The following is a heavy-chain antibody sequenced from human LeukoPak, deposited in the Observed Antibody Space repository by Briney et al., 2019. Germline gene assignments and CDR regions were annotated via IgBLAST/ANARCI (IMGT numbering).Heavy chain of an antibody. CDR1: GYTFTGYY. D-gene: IGHD2-2*03. J-gene: IGHJ6*02. Sequence: VASVKVSCKASGYTFTGYYMHWVRQAPGQGLEWMGWINPNSGGTNYAQKFQGRVTMTRDTSISTAYKELSRLRSDDTAVYYCARDVDIVVVPAPCSVWGQGTTVTVSS. CDR2: INPNSGGT. CDR3: ARDVDIVVVPAPCSV. V-gene: IGHV1-2*02.